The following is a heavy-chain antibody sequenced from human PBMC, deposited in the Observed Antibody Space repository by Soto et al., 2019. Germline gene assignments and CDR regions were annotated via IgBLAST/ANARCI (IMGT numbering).Heavy chain of an antibody. CDR1: GGSISTSHW. CDR3: TRKGDSYDGLIY. CDR2: VYHTGST. D-gene: IGHD3-16*01. J-gene: IGHJ4*02. Sequence: QVQLQELGPGLVNPSGTLSLTCAVSGGSISTSHWWSWVRQPPGKGLEWIGEVYHTGSTNYNPSLRSRVIMSVDKSKNQFSLKVSSVTAADTAVYFCTRKGDSYDGLIYWGQGTLVTVSS. V-gene: IGHV4-4*02.